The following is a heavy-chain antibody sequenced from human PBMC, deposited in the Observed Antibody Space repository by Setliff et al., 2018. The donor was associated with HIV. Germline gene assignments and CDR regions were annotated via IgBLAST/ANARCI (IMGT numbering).Heavy chain of an antibody. CDR3: ARGLGYKGWLDP. Sequence: SETLSLTCAVYGGSFSGFYWTWIRQPPGKGLEWIGEINRSGSAKSNPSLKSRVTTLVDTSKNQFSLKLTSVTAADTAIYYCARGLGYKGWLDPWGQGTLVTVSS. D-gene: IGHD1-20*01. CDR1: GGSFSGFY. V-gene: IGHV4-34*01. CDR2: INRSGSA. J-gene: IGHJ5*02.